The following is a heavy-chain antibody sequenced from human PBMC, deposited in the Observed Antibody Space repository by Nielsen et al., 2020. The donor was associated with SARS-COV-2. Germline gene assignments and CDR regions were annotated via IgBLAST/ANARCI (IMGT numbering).Heavy chain of an antibody. Sequence: SVKVSCKASGGTFSSYAISWVRQAPGQGLEWMGGIIPIFGTANYAQKFQGRVTITADKSTSTAYMELSSLRSEDTAVYYCASTYYDFWSGYHAFDPWGQGTLVTAPQ. J-gene: IGHJ5*02. D-gene: IGHD3-3*01. CDR2: IIPIFGTA. CDR3: ASTYYDFWSGYHAFDP. CDR1: GGTFSSYA. V-gene: IGHV1-69*06.